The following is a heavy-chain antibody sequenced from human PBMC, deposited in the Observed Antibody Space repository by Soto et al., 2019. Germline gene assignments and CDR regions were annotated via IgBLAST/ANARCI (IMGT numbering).Heavy chain of an antibody. CDR2: IYYSGST. Sequence: QLQLQESGPGLVKPSETLSLTCTVSGGSISSSSYYWGWIRQPPGKGLEWIGSIYYSGSTYYNPSLKSRVTISVDTSKNQSSLKLSSVTAADTAVYYCAAGYCSGGSCYGLGSYNNWFDPWGQGTLVTVSS. CDR3: AAGYCSGGSCYGLGSYNNWFDP. J-gene: IGHJ5*02. D-gene: IGHD2-15*01. V-gene: IGHV4-39*01. CDR1: GGSISSSSYY.